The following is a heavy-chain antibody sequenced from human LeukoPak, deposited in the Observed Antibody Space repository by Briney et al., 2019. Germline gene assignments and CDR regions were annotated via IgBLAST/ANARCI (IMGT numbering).Heavy chain of an antibody. D-gene: IGHD1-26*01. CDR3: ARALWGLHRPHFDY. CDR1: GFTFSSYE. CDR2: ISSSGSTI. Sequence: GGSLRLSCAASGFTFSSYEMNWVRQAPGKGLEWVSYISSSGSTIYYADSVKGRFTISRDNAKNSLYLQMNSLRAEDTAVYYCARALWGLHRPHFDYWGQGTLVTVSS. V-gene: IGHV3-48*03. J-gene: IGHJ4*02.